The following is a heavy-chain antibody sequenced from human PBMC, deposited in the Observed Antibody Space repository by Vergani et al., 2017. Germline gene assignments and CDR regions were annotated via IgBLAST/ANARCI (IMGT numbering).Heavy chain of an antibody. D-gene: IGHD3-3*01. CDR1: GFTLSRYW. J-gene: IGHJ6*02. CDR3: ARDFRFLEWLDYGMDV. V-gene: IGHV3-23*04. Sequence: EVQLVESGGGLVQPGGSLRLSCAASGFTLSRYWMTWVRQAPGKGLQWVSAISGSGGSTYYADSVKGRFTISRDNSKNTLYLQMNSLRAEDTAVYYCARDFRFLEWLDYGMDVWGQGTTVTVSS. CDR2: ISGSGGST.